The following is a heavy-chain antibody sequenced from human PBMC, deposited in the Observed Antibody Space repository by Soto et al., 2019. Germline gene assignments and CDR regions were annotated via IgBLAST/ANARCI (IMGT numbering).Heavy chain of an antibody. CDR3: AREDTERNWFDP. D-gene: IGHD2-2*02. V-gene: IGHV4-31*03. CDR2: IYYSGST. CDR1: GGSISSGGYY. Sequence: SETLSLTCTVSGGSISSGGYYWSWIRQHPGKGLEWIGYIYYSGSTYYNPSLKSRVTISVDTSKNQFSLKLSSVTAADTAVYYCAREDTERNWFDPWGQGTLVTVSS. J-gene: IGHJ5*02.